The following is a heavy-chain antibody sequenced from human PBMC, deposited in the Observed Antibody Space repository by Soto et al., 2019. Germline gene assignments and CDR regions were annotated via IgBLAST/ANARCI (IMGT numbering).Heavy chain of an antibody. CDR1: GGSISSGGYY. Sequence: SETLSLTCTVSGGSISSGGYYWSWIRQHPGKGLEWIGYIYYSGSTYYNPSLKSRVTISVDTSKNQFSLKLSSVTAADTAVYYCARVPDSSSWYGNYYYGMDVWGQGTTVTVS. J-gene: IGHJ6*02. D-gene: IGHD6-13*01. V-gene: IGHV4-31*03. CDR2: IYYSGST. CDR3: ARVPDSSSWYGNYYYGMDV.